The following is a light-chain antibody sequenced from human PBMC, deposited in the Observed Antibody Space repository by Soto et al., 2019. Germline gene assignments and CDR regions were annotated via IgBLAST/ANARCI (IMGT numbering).Light chain of an antibody. Sequence: EIVLTQSPGTLSLSPGERATLSCRASQSVSSSYLAWYQQKPGQAPRLLIYGASRRATGIPDRFSGSGSGTEFTLTISRLEPEDFAVYYCQQYGSSPRTFGGGTKVEIK. CDR2: GAS. V-gene: IGKV3-20*01. J-gene: IGKJ4*01. CDR3: QQYGSSPRT. CDR1: QSVSSSY.